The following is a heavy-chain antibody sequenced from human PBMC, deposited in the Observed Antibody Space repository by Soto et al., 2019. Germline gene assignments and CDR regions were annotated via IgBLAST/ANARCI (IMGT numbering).Heavy chain of an antibody. J-gene: IGHJ4*02. Sequence: QVQLEQSGAEVKKPGSSVKVSCKASGGTFESYVFNWVRQAPGHGLEWMGEIVPVFETTKYAQKFRGRVTITADEPSSTVYMELSSLRSDDTAIYYCATLPRPGSWGQGTLVTVSS. V-gene: IGHV1-69*01. CDR1: GGTFESYV. CDR3: ATLPRPGS. D-gene: IGHD2-15*01. CDR2: IVPVFETT.